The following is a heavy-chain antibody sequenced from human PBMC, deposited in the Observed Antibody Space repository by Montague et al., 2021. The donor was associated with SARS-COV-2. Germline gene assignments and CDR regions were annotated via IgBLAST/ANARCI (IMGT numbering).Heavy chain of an antibody. Sequence: CAISGDSVSSNSAAWNWIRQSPSRGPEWLGRTYYRSKWYNDYALSVKSRITINPDTSKNQFSLKLSSVTAADTAVYYCARVGRQQLVRLSGMDVWGQGTTVTVSS. CDR1: GDSVSSNSAA. D-gene: IGHD6-13*01. CDR2: TYYRSKWYN. CDR3: ARVGRQQLVRLSGMDV. J-gene: IGHJ6*02. V-gene: IGHV6-1*01.